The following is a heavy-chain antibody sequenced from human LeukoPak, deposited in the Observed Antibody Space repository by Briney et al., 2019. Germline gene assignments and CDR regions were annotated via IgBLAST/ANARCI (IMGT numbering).Heavy chain of an antibody. CDR1: GGSISSYY. Sequence: SETLSLTCTVSGGSISSYYWSWIRQPPGKGLEWIGYIYYSGSTNYNPSLKSRVTMSVDTSKNQFSLKLSSVTAADTAVYYCARGEYCSSTSCYRLYVYWGQGTLVTVSS. J-gene: IGHJ4*02. CDR2: IYYSGST. V-gene: IGHV4-59*12. D-gene: IGHD2-2*01. CDR3: ARGEYCSSTSCYRLYVY.